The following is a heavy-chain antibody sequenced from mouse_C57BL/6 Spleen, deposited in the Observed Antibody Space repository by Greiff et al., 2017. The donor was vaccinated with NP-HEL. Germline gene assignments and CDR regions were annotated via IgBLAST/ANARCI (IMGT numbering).Heavy chain of an antibody. V-gene: IGHV14-3*01. Sequence: EVQLQQSVAELVRPGASVKLSCTASGFNIKNTYMHWVKQRPEQGLEWIGRIDPANGNTKYAPKFPGKAPLTADTSSNKSYLQLSSLTSEDTAIYCGTREELRSYFDYWVQGTTFTVSS. CDR1: GFNIKNTY. D-gene: IGHD1-1*01. J-gene: IGHJ2*01. CDR2: IDPANGNT. CDR3: TREELRSYFDY.